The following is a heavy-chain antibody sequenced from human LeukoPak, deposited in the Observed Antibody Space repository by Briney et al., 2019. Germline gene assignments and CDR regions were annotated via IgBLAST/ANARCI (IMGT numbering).Heavy chain of an antibody. D-gene: IGHD2-21*01. V-gene: IGHV1-69*05. CDR1: GYTFTGYY. CDR2: IIPIFGTA. CDR3: ARGDYYED. Sequence: ASVKVSCKASGYTFTGYYMHWVRQAPGQGLEWMGGIIPIFGTANYAQKFQGRVTITTDESTSTAYMELSSLRSEDTAVYYCARGDYYEDWGQGTLVTVSS. J-gene: IGHJ4*02.